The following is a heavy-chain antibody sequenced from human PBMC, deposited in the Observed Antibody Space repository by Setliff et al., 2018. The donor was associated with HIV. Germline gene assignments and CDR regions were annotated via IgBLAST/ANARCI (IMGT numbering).Heavy chain of an antibody. J-gene: IGHJ4*02. CDR1: GGSFSGYY. CDR3: ARGSKGGFFDY. D-gene: IGHD3-16*01. CDR2: INHSGST. V-gene: IGHV4-34*01. Sequence: LSLTCAVYGGSFSGYYWSWIRQPPGKGLEWIGEINHSGSTNYNPSLKSRVTISVDMSKNQFSPKLSSVTAADTAVYYCARGSKGGFFDYWGQGTLVTVSS.